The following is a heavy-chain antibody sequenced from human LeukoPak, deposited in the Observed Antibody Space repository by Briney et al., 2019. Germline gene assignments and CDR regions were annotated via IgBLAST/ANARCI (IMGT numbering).Heavy chain of an antibody. CDR1: GGSISSSSYY. D-gene: IGHD3-10*01. CDR3: ARSRQASGLFSS. CDR2: IYDRGPA. V-gene: IGHV4-39*07. Sequence: PSETLSLTCTVSGGSISSSSYYWGWIRQPPGKGLEWIGCIYDRGPAHYNPSLKSRFTISVDRPKNQFFLNVTSLTAADTAVYYCARSRQASGLFSSWGQGTLVVVSS. J-gene: IGHJ5*02.